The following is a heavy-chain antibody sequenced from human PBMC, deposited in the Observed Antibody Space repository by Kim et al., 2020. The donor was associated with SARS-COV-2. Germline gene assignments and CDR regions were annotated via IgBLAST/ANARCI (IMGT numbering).Heavy chain of an antibody. V-gene: IGHV3-23*01. D-gene: IGHD6-19*01. CDR1: GFSFSSYA. Sequence: GGSLRLSCAASGFSFSSYAMNWVRQAPGKGLEWVSAMTGDGGGTYYADSVKGRFTISRDNSKNTLSLQMNSLTAEDTAIYFCSKDGLAGGTRPKRYFDYWGQGALVTVSS. CDR3: SKDGLAGGTRPKRYFDY. J-gene: IGHJ4*02. CDR2: MTGDGGGT.